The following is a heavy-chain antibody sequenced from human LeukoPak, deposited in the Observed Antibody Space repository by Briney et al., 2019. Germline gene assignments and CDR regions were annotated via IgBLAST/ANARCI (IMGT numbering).Heavy chain of an antibody. CDR3: CKSTPFWRGGKRFGGGSYFDY. J-gene: IGHJ4*02. CDR1: GFTFSSYW. D-gene: IGHD3-3*01. CDR2: IKQDGSEK. V-gene: IGHV3-7*01. Sequence: PGGSLRLSCAASGFTFSSYWMSWVRQAPGKGLEWVANIKQDGSEKYYVDSVKGRFTISRDNAKNSLYLQMNSLRAEDTAVYYCCKSTPFWRGGKRFGGGSYFDYWGQGTLVTVSS.